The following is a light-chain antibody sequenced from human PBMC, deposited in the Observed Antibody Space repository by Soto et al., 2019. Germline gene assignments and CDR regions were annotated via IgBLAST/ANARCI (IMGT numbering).Light chain of an antibody. V-gene: IGKV3-11*01. CDR3: HQRQRWPRT. CDR2: EAS. Sequence: ILLPQSPGTLSLSPGETATLSCRASQTVGVRLAWYQHKPGQAPRLIIYEASNRAAGIPARFSGSGSGTDFTLTITSLEPEDFAFYYCHQRQRWPRTFGQGTKVDIK. J-gene: IGKJ1*01. CDR1: QTVGVR.